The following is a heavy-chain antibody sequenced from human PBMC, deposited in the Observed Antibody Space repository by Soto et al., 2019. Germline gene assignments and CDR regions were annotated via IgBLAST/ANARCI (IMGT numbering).Heavy chain of an antibody. CDR3: ARHNYGSGSTYFDY. Sequence: PSETLSLTCAVSGGSISSSNWWGWVRQPPGKGLEWIGEIYHSGSTNYNPSLKSRVTISVDKSKNQFSLKLNSMTAADTAVYYCARHNYGSGSTYFDYWGQGTLVTVSS. D-gene: IGHD3-10*01. CDR1: GGSISSSNW. V-gene: IGHV4-4*02. CDR2: IYHSGST. J-gene: IGHJ4*02.